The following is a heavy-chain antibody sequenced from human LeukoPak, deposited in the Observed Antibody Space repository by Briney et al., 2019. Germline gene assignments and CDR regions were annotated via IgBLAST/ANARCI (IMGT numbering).Heavy chain of an antibody. CDR2: IFSSSTYI. D-gene: IGHD2/OR15-2a*01. CDR3: ARDFYDGFALDY. Sequence: GGSLRLSCAASGFMFSSYWMSWVRQAPGKGLEWVSFIFSSSTYIYYTDSVKGRFTISRDNARNSLYLQMDNLRAEDTGVYYCARDFYDGFALDYWGQGTLVTVSS. V-gene: IGHV3-21*03. J-gene: IGHJ4*02. CDR1: GFMFSSYW.